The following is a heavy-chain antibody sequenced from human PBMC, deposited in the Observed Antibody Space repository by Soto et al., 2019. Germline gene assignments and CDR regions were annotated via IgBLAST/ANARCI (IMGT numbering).Heavy chain of an antibody. CDR1: GGSFSGYK. Sequence: SETLSLTCAVYGGSFSGYKWSWIRQPPGKGLEWIVEVNHSGNTKYNQSLKSRVTISGDMSKKQFSLKLSSVTAADTGIYYCARVLDPSIDTLISWFDXWGQVTPVTVSX. V-gene: IGHV4-34*01. CDR2: VNHSGNT. D-gene: IGHD6-6*01. CDR3: ARVLDPSIDTLISWFDX. J-gene: IGHJ5*02.